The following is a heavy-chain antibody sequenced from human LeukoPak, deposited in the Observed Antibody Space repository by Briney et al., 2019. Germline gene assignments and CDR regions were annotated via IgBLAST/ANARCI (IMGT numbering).Heavy chain of an antibody. Sequence: SETLSLTCAVSGGSISSGGYSWSWIRPPPGKGLECIGYIYHSESTYYNPSLKSRVTISVDTSKNQFSLKLSSVTAADTAVYYCARVEGPSQVDYWGQGTLVTVSS. V-gene: IGHV4-30-2*05. D-gene: IGHD1-1*01. J-gene: IGHJ4*02. CDR3: ARVEGPSQVDY. CDR2: IYHSEST. CDR1: GGSISSGGYS.